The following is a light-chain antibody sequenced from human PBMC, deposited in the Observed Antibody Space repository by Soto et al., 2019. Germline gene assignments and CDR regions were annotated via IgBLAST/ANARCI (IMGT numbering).Light chain of an antibody. Sequence: EVVLTQSPATLSLSPGERANLSCRASQSVYRYLAWYQQKPGQTPRLLIYDSSTRATGISARFSSSGSGTDFTLTISSLEPEDLAVYYCQQRSNWPPYTFGQGTKLEIK. V-gene: IGKV3-11*01. CDR2: DSS. J-gene: IGKJ2*01. CDR1: QSVYRY. CDR3: QQRSNWPPYT.